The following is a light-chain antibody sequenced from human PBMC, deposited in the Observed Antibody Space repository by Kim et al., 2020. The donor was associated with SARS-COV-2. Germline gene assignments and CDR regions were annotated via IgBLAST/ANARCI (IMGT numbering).Light chain of an antibody. V-gene: IGKV1-39*01. CDR3: QQSYNVPPWT. Sequence: DIQMTQSPSYLSASVGDRVTITCRASQSINSYLNWYQQKPGKAPKLLIYAASSLQSGVPSRFSGSGSGTDFTLKISSLQPEDFATYYCQQSYNVPPWTFGQGTKLEI. J-gene: IGKJ1*01. CDR1: QSINSY. CDR2: AAS.